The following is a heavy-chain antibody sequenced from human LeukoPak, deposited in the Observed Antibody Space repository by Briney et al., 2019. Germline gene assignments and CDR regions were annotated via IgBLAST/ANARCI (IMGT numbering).Heavy chain of an antibody. CDR2: IYSSGST. CDR3: AKSGGYGLIDY. J-gene: IGHJ4*02. Sequence: SETLSLTCAVSGASISGSGYYWGWIRQPPGKGLEWIGNIYSSGSTYYNASLQSRVTISIDTSKNQFSLRLNSVTAADTAMYYCAKSGGYGLIDYWGQGTRVTASS. V-gene: IGHV4-39*01. D-gene: IGHD1-26*01. CDR1: GASISGSGYY.